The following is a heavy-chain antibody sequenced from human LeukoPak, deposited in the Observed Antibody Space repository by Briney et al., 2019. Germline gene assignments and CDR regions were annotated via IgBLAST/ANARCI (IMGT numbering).Heavy chain of an antibody. CDR3: AKISRGYCGSTSCRGDFDY. J-gene: IGHJ4*02. CDR1: GFTFSSYA. V-gene: IGHV3-23*01. CDR2: ISGSGGST. D-gene: IGHD2-2*01. Sequence: GGSLRLSCAASGFTFSSYAMSWVRQAPGKGLEWVSAISGSGGSTYYADSVKGRFTISRDNSKNTLYLQMNSLRAEDTAVYYCAKISRGYCGSTSCRGDFDYWGQGTLVTVSS.